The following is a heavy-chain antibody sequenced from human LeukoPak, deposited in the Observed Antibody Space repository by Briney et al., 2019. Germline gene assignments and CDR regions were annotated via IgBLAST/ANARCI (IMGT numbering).Heavy chain of an antibody. CDR1: GFTFTSYA. CDR2: ISYDGNNK. J-gene: IGHJ4*02. Sequence: GGSLRLSCAASGFTFTSYAMYWVRQAPGKGLEWVAVISYDGNNKYYADSVKGRFTISRDNSRSTLFLQMNSLRAEDTAMYYCARDGYCGSTSCYSLEGVLDYWGQGTLVTVSS. D-gene: IGHD2-2*02. V-gene: IGHV3-30-3*01. CDR3: ARDGYCGSTSCYSLEGVLDY.